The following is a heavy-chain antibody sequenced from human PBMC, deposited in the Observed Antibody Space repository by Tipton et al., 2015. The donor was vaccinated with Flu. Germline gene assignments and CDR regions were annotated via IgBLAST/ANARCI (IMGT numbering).Heavy chain of an antibody. CDR3: ARGRGIAVAGSLWMDV. Sequence: TLSLTCAVYGGSFSGYYWSWIRQPPGKGLEWIGEINHSGSTNYNPSLKSRVTISVDTSKNQFSLKLSSVTAADTAVYYRARGRGIAVAGSLWMDVWGQGTTVTVSS. D-gene: IGHD6-19*01. J-gene: IGHJ6*02. CDR2: INHSGST. CDR1: GGSFSGYY. V-gene: IGHV4-34*01.